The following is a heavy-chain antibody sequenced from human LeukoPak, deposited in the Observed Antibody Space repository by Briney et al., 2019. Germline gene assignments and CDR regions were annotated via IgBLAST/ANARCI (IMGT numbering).Heavy chain of an antibody. D-gene: IGHD3-22*01. CDR2: FYHSAST. CDR1: GGFNTHYY. J-gene: IGHJ4*02. V-gene: IGHV4-59*01. CDR3: ARGQWLPVFDF. Sequence: SETLSLTCSVSGGFNTHYYWTWIRQPPGKGLEWIGYFYHSASTNYNPSLKSRVTISVDTSKNHFSLKLSSVTAADTAVYYCARGQWLPVFDFWGQGTLVTVSS.